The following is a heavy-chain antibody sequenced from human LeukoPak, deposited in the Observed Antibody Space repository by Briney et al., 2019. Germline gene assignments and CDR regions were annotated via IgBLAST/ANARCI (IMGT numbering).Heavy chain of an antibody. V-gene: IGHV3-23*01. Sequence: GGSLRLSCAASGFTFNSFAMNWVRQAPGKGLEWVSGISGSDGSSHYADFVKGRFTISRDNSKNTLHLQMNSLRAEDTAVYYCAKSLGVGGYSRYKGFDQWGQGTLVTVSS. CDR1: GFTFNSFA. CDR2: ISGSDGSS. J-gene: IGHJ4*02. D-gene: IGHD3-16*02. CDR3: AKSLGVGGYSRYKGFDQ.